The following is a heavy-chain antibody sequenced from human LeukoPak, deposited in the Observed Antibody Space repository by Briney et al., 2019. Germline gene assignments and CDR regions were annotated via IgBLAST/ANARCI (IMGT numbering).Heavy chain of an antibody. CDR3: ARAHNWKYGTFDY. J-gene: IGHJ4*02. CDR1: GFTFSSYD. CDR2: ISSNSSYI. D-gene: IGHD1-7*01. Sequence: GGSLRLSCAVSGFTFSSYDMSWVRQAPGKGLEWVSSISSNSSYIYYADSVKGRFTISRDNAKNSLYLQMNSLRAEDTAVYYCARAHNWKYGTFDYWGQGTLVTVSS. V-gene: IGHV3-21*01.